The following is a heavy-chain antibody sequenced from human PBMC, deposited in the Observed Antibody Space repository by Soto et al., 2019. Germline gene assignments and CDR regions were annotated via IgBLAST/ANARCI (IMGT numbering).Heavy chain of an antibody. CDR2: ISGSGIST. D-gene: IGHD4-4*01. CDR3: VKPPVITASYYYYDMDV. CDR1: GFTFSTYP. Sequence: GGSLRLSCAASGFTFSTYPMSWVRQSPGKGLEWVSGISGSGISTYYTDSVKGRFTISRDNSKNTVFLQMNSLRDEDTAVYYCVKPPVITASYYYYDMDVWGQGTTVTVSS. V-gene: IGHV3-23*01. J-gene: IGHJ6*02.